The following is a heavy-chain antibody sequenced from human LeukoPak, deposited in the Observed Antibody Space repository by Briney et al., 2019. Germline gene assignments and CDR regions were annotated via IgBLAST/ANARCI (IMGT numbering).Heavy chain of an antibody. CDR3: ARARYYDSSGKSDAFDI. Sequence: GESLKISCAASGFTFSSYSMNWVRQAPGKGLEWVSYISSSSNNIYYADSVKGRFTISRDNAKNSLYLQMNSLRDEDTAVYYCARARYYDSSGKSDAFDIWGQGTMVTVSS. J-gene: IGHJ3*02. CDR2: ISSSSNNI. V-gene: IGHV3-48*02. D-gene: IGHD3-22*01. CDR1: GFTFSSYS.